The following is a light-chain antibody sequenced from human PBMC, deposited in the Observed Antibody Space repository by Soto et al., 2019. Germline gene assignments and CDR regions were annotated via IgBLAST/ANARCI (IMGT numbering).Light chain of an antibody. CDR2: GAS. Sequence: EIVMTQSPATLSVSPGERATLSCRASQSVSSNLAWYQQKPGQAPRLLIYGASIRATGIPARFSGSGSGTEFTLTISSLQSEDFAVYYCQQYNNWRLTFGQGTRLEIK. CDR1: QSVSSN. J-gene: IGKJ5*01. V-gene: IGKV3D-15*01. CDR3: QQYNNWRLT.